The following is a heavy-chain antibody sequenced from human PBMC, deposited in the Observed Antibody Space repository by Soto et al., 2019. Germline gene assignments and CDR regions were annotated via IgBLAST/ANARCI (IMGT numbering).Heavy chain of an antibody. D-gene: IGHD5-12*01. V-gene: IGHV4-34*01. CDR1: GGSLSGFY. J-gene: IGHJ4*02. Sequence: QVQLQQWGAGLLKPSETLSLNCAVNGGSLSGFYWSWTRQPPGKGLEWIGEIKDGGYTNYSPSLKSRATISSDRSNNQFFLRLNSVTAADTGVYYCARGQEGVVATHWDQGALVTVSS. CDR2: IKDGGYT. CDR3: ARGQEGVVATH.